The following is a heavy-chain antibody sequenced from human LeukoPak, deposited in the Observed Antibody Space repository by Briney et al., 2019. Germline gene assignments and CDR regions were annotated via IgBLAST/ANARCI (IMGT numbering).Heavy chain of an antibody. D-gene: IGHD2-21*01. J-gene: IGHJ4*02. CDR3: ARADPLLWPTSVFDY. CDR2: IHSGGDT. V-gene: IGHV3-53*01. CDR1: GFTFSSYA. Sequence: QPGGSLRLSCAASGFTFSSYAMNWVRQAPGKGLEWVSVIHSGGDTYYSDSVKGRFTISRDNSKNTLYLQMNSLRVEDTAVYYCARADPLLWPTSVFDYWGQGTLVTVSS.